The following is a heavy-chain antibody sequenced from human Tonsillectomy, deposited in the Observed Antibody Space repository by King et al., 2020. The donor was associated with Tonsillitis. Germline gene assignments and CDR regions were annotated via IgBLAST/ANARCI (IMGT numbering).Heavy chain of an antibody. CDR2: ISHSGST. CDR1: DGSFSGYY. V-gene: IGHV4-34*01. J-gene: IGHJ4*02. D-gene: IGHD3/OR15-3a*01. Sequence: HVQLQQWGAGLLKPSETLSLTCAVYDGSFSGYYWGWIRQPPGKGLEWIGEISHSGSTNYNPSLKNRVTISIDTSKNQFSLKLSSVTAADTAVYYCARGKSDFWTGYPDYFDYWGQGTPVTVSS. CDR3: ARGKSDFWTGYPDYFDY.